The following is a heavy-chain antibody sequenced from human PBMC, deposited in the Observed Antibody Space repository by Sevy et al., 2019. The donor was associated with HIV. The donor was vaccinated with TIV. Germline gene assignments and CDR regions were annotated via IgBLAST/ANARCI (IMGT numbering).Heavy chain of an antibody. D-gene: IGHD1-26*01. V-gene: IGHV3-21*06. CDR1: GFSFSTYS. CDR2: ISSGSSYI. J-gene: IGHJ6*02. Sequence: GGSLRLSCADSGFSFSTYSMNWVRQAPGKGLQWVSFISSGSSYIYYAHSVRGRFTMSRDNAKNSFYLQMNSLRAEDTAVYYCARDRGVGAHGDYGMDVWGQGTTVTVSS. CDR3: ARDRGVGAHGDYGMDV.